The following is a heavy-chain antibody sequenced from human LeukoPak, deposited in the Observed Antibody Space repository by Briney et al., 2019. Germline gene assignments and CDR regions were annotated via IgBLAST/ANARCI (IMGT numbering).Heavy chain of an antibody. D-gene: IGHD3-3*01. Sequence: SETLSLTCAVYGGSFSGYYWSWIRQSPGKGLEWIGEINHSGSTNYNPSLKSRVTISVDTSKNQFSLKLSSVTAADTAVYYCARGDGYYDFWSGYYNAAAYFDYWGQGTLVTVSS. CDR2: INHSGST. J-gene: IGHJ4*02. CDR3: ARGDGYYDFWSGYYNAAAYFDY. V-gene: IGHV4-34*01. CDR1: GGSFSGYY.